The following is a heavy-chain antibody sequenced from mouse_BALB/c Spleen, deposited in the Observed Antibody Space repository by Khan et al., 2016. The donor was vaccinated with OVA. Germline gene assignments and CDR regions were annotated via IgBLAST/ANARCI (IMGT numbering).Heavy chain of an antibody. Sequence: QVQLKQSGAELVKPGASVKLSCKASGYTFTSYQMYWVKQRPGQGLEWIGEINPNNGNPNFNETFRSKATLTVDKSSSTAFMQLSSLTSEDSAVYYCIRGGYGGFAYWGQGTLVTVSA. D-gene: IGHD3-1*01. J-gene: IGHJ3*01. CDR2: INPNNGNP. CDR3: IRGGYGGFAY. CDR1: GYTFTSYQ. V-gene: IGHV1S81*02.